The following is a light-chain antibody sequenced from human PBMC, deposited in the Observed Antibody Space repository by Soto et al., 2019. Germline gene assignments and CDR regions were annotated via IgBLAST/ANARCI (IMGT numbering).Light chain of an antibody. J-gene: IGKJ2*01. CDR2: GTS. CDR3: QQYGSSPYI. V-gene: IGKV3-20*01. CDR1: QSVSTNS. Sequence: EIVLTQSPGTLSLSPGESATLSCRASQSVSTNSFAWYQQKAGQAPRLLIYGTSSRATGIPARFSGIGSGTDFTLTISRLEPEDFAVYYCQQYGSSPYIFGQGTKLE.